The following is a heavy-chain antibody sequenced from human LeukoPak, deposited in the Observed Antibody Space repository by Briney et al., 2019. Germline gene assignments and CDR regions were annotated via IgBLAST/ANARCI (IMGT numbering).Heavy chain of an antibody. CDR1: GYTFTSYY. V-gene: IGHV1-46*01. D-gene: IGHD5-12*01. Sequence: ASVKVSCKASGYTFTSYYMHWVRQAPGQGLEWMGIINPSGGSTSYAQKLQGRVTMTTDTSTSTAYMELRSLRSDDTAVYYCARPLRGYSGYAFDYWGQGTLVTVSS. CDR2: INPSGGST. CDR3: ARPLRGYSGYAFDY. J-gene: IGHJ4*02.